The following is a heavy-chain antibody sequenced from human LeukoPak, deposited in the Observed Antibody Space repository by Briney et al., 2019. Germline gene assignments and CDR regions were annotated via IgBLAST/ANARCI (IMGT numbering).Heavy chain of an antibody. Sequence: KTGGSLRLSCVASGFTFNTYNMNWVRQAPGKGLEWVSSITSSSSYIYYADSVKGRFTISRDNAKKALYLQMNSLRAEDTAVYYCAREYCSGDSCYNDAFDMWGQGTMVTVSS. J-gene: IGHJ3*02. CDR2: ITSSSSYI. V-gene: IGHV3-21*01. CDR1: GFTFNTYN. CDR3: AREYCSGDSCYNDAFDM. D-gene: IGHD2-15*01.